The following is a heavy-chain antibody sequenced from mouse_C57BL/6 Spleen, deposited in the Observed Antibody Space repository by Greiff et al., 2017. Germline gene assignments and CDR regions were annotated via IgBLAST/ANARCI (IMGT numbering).Heavy chain of an antibody. CDR1: GYAFTNYL. CDR3: ARLGYYGTPDY. Sequence: QVQLKESGAELVRPGTSVKVSCKASGYAFTNYLIEWVKQRPGQGLEWIGVINPGSGGTNYNEKFKGKATLTADKSSSTAYMQLSSLTSEDSAVYFCARLGYYGTPDYWGQGTTLTVSS. D-gene: IGHD2-1*01. V-gene: IGHV1-54*01. J-gene: IGHJ2*01. CDR2: INPGSGGT.